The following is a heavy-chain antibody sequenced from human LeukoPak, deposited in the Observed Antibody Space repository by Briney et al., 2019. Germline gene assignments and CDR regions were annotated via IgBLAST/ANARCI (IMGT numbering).Heavy chain of an antibody. J-gene: IGHJ4*02. CDR1: GFTFDDYA. V-gene: IGHV3-9*01. Sequence: GGSLRLSCAASGFTFDDYAMHWVRQAPGKGLEWVSGISWNSGSIGYADSVKGRFTIPRDNAKNSLYLQMNSLRAEDTAVYYCAKDRLYSNYGADYWGQGTLVIVSS. CDR3: AKDRLYSNYGADY. CDR2: ISWNSGSI. D-gene: IGHD4-11*01.